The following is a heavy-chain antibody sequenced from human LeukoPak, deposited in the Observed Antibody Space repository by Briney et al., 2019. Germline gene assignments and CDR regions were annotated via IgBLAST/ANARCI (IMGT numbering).Heavy chain of an antibody. CDR2: MNPNSGNT. J-gene: IGHJ4*02. D-gene: IGHD5-12*01. V-gene: IGHV1-8*01. CDR3: ARLPGIVATIERYFDY. CDR1: GYTFTSYD. Sequence: ASVKVSCKASGYTFTSYDINWVRQATGQGLEWMGWMNPNSGNTGYAQKFQGRVTMTRNTSISTAYLQWSSLKASDTAMYYCARLPGIVATIERYFDYWGQGTLVTVSS.